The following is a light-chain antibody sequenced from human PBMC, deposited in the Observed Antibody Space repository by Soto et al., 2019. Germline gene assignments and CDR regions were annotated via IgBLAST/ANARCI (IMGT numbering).Light chain of an antibody. J-gene: IGLJ2*01. CDR3: ATWDDSLSGVV. CDR2: RND. V-gene: IGLV1-47*01. Sequence: QSVLTQPPSASGTPGQRVSISCSGSSSNIGSNSVYWYQQLPGTAPKLLIYRNDQQPSGVPDRFSGSKTGSSASLAISWLRSEDEAGYYCATWDDSLSGVVFGGGTQLTVL. CDR1: SSNIGSNS.